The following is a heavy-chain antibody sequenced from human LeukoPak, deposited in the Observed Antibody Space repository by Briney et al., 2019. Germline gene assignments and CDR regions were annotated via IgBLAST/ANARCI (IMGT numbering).Heavy chain of an antibody. D-gene: IGHD2-15*01. Sequence: GASVKVSCKASGGTFSSYAISWVRQAPGQGLEWMGGIIPIFGTANYAQKFQGRVTITADESTSTAYMELSSLRSEDTAVYYCARQYCSGGSCYYNWFAPWGQGTLVTVSS. V-gene: IGHV1-69*13. CDR3: ARQYCSGGSCYYNWFAP. CDR2: IIPIFGTA. CDR1: GGTFSSYA. J-gene: IGHJ5*02.